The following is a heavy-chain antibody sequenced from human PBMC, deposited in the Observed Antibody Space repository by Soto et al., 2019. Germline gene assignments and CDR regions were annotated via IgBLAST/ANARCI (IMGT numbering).Heavy chain of an antibody. CDR2: IYHSGST. J-gene: IGHJ6*02. CDR1: GGSISSSNW. CDR3: ARGNGDYSYYYYYYGMDV. D-gene: IGHD4-17*01. V-gene: IGHV4-4*02. Sequence: SETLSLTCAVSGGSISSSNWWSWVRQPPGKGLEWIGEIYHSGSTNYNPSLKSRVTISVDKSKNQFSLKLSSVTAADTAVYYCARGNGDYSYYYYYYGMDVWGQGTTVT.